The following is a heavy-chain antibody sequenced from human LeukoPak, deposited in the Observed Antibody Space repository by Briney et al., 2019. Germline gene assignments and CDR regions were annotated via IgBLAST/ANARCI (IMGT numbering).Heavy chain of an antibody. CDR3: AKDRSSYLTGDAFDI. Sequence: PGGSLRLSCAASGFTFSTYAMNWVRQAPGKGLEWVSTISTSGGSTYYADSVKGRFTISRDNSKNTLYLQMNSLRAEDTAVYYCAKDRSSYLTGDAFDIWGQGTMVTVSS. CDR1: GFTFSTYA. J-gene: IGHJ3*02. D-gene: IGHD3-9*01. V-gene: IGHV3-23*01. CDR2: ISTSGGST.